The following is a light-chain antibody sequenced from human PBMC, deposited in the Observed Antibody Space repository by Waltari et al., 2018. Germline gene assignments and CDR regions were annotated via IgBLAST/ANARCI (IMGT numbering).Light chain of an antibody. V-gene: IGLV2-23*02. CDR3: CSYAGGSAFV. CDR1: SSDVGSYNL. J-gene: IGLJ1*01. CDR2: GVS. Sequence: QSALTQPASVSGSPGQSITISCTGTSSDVGSYNLVSWYQHRPGKAPKLIIYGVSKRPSGVSNRVSGSKSGNTDSLTISGLRTEDEADYYCCSYAGGSAFVFGTGTKITVL.